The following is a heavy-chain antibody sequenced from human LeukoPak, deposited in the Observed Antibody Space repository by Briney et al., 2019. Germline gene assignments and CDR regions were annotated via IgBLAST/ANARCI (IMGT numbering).Heavy chain of an antibody. CDR3: ARGLPMIRGLIITGCDY. Sequence: GASVKVSCKASGGTFSSYAISWVRQAPGQGLEWMGGIIPIFGTANYAQKFQGRVTITADESTSTAYMELNRLRSDDSAVYYCARGLPMIRGLIITGCDYWGQGTLVTVSS. CDR1: GGTFSSYA. J-gene: IGHJ4*02. CDR2: IIPIFGTA. V-gene: IGHV1-69*13. D-gene: IGHD3-10*01.